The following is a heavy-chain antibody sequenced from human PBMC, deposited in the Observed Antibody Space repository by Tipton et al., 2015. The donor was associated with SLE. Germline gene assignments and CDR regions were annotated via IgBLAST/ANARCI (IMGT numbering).Heavy chain of an antibody. J-gene: IGHJ4*02. CDR2: IYYSGST. Sequence: TLSLTCTVSGGSISSYYWSWIRQPPGKGLEWIGYIYYSGSTNYNPSLKSRVTISVDTSKNQFSLKLSPVTAADTAVYYCARVGVVVASYFDYWGQGTLVTVSS. D-gene: IGHD2-15*01. CDR3: ARVGVVVASYFDY. CDR1: GGSISSYY. V-gene: IGHV4-59*01.